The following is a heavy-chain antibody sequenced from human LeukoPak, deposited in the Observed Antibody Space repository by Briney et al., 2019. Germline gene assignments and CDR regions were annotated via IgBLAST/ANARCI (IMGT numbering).Heavy chain of an antibody. CDR1: GFTFRSYA. D-gene: IGHD2-15*01. J-gene: IGHJ4*02. CDR3: VRDFHCSDGSCPLFDY. CDR2: TNEPGVYT. Sequence: PGGSLRLSCTPSGFTFRSYAMSWVRQAPGKGLDWVSGTNEPGVYTYYADSVKGRFTVSRDNSENTLYLQMNSLRVEDTAVYYCVRDFHCSDGSCPLFDYWGQGTLVTFSS. V-gene: IGHV3-23*01.